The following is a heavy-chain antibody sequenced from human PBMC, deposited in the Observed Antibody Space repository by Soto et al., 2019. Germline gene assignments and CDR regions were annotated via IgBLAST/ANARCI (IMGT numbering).Heavy chain of an antibody. D-gene: IGHD4-17*01. CDR2: ISYDGSNK. CDR3: ARESSTVTTGPTFDY. J-gene: IGHJ4*02. CDR1: GFTFSSYA. Sequence: QVQLVESGGGVVQPGRSLRLSCAASGFTFSSYAMHWVRQAPGKGLEWVADISYDGSNKYYADSVKGRFTISRDNSKNTLYLQMNSLRAEDTAVYYCARESSTVTTGPTFDYWGQGTLVTVSS. V-gene: IGHV3-30-3*01.